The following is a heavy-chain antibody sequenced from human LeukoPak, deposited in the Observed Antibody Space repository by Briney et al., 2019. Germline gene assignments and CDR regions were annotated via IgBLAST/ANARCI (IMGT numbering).Heavy chain of an antibody. D-gene: IGHD3-3*01. CDR3: AGTPYDFWSGYYAGFDY. CDR1: GYSISSGYY. J-gene: IGHJ4*02. V-gene: IGHV4-38-2*02. CDR2: IYHSGST. Sequence: SETPSLTCTVSGYSISSGYYWGWIRQPPGKGLEWIGSIYHSGSTYYNPSLKSRVTISVDTSKNQFSLKLSSVTAADTAVYYCAGTPYDFWSGYYAGFDYWGQGTLVTVSS.